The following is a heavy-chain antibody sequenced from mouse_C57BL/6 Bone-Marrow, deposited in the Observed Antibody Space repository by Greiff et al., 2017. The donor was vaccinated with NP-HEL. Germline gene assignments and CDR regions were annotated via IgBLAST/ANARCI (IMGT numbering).Heavy chain of an antibody. D-gene: IGHD1-1*01. CDR2: IWGVGST. V-gene: IGHV2-6*01. CDR1: GFSLTSYG. Sequence: VKVVESGPGLVAPSQSLSITCTVSGFSLTSYGVDWVRQSPGKGLEWLGVIWGVGSTNYNSALKSRLSISKDNSKSQVFLKMNSLQTDDTAMYYCASPHYYGSSYCYFDYWGQGTTLTVSS. CDR3: ASPHYYGSSYCYFDY. J-gene: IGHJ2*01.